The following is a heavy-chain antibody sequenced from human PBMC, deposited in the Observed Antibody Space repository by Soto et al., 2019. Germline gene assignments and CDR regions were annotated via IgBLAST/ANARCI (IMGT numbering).Heavy chain of an antibody. J-gene: IGHJ6*03. D-gene: IGHD3-9*01. CDR1: GFTFSDYY. V-gene: IGHV3-11*01. CDR2: ISSSGSTI. Sequence: QVQLVESGGGLVKPGGSLRLSCAASGFTFSDYYMSWIRQAPGKGLEWVSYISSSGSTIYYADSVKGRFTISRDNAKNALDLQMNSLRAEDTAVYYCARVVYYDMLTGYYNPLRYYMHVWGKGTTVTVSS. CDR3: ARVVYYDMLTGYYNPLRYYMHV.